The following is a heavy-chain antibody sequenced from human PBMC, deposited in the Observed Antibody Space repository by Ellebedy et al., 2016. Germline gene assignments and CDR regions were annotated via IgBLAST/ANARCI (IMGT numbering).Heavy chain of an antibody. J-gene: IGHJ4*02. CDR2: ISSSSSTM. CDR1: GFTFSNYS. CDR3: ARDHDSSGPLSGGVY. Sequence: GGSLRLXXAASGFTFSNYSMSWVRQAPGKGLEWVSYISSSSSTMFYADSVTGRFTISRDNAKNSLYLQMNSLRAEDTAVYYCARDHDSSGPLSGGVYWGQGTLVTVSS. D-gene: IGHD3-22*01. V-gene: IGHV3-48*04.